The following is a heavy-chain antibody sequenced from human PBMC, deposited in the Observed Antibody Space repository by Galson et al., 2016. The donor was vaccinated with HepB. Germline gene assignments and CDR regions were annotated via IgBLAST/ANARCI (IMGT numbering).Heavy chain of an antibody. J-gene: IGHJ4*02. CDR2: SDGPTPNT. D-gene: IGHD6-19*01. V-gene: IGHV3-23*01. CDR3: TTWLSHHFDY. Sequence: ALTLSCAASGFTFRNYALSWVRRGPGKGLEWVSHSDGPTPNTHYADSERGRFSIYRDNSRDTLYLQMDSLTAEDSAIYYCTTWLSHHFDYWGQGTRVTVSS. CDR1: GFTFRNYA.